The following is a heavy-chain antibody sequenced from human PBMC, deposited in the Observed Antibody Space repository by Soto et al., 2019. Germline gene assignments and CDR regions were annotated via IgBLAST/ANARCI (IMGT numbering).Heavy chain of an antibody. CDR3: ARDPDYGDYGTSPADDY. CDR2: INAGNGNT. J-gene: IGHJ4*02. D-gene: IGHD4-17*01. CDR1: GYTFTSYA. Sequence: ASVKVSCKVSGYTFTSYAMHWVRQAPGQRLEWMGWINAGNGNTKYSQKFQGRVTITRDTSASTAYMELSSLRSEDTAVYYCARDPDYGDYGTSPADDYWGQGTLVTVSS. V-gene: IGHV1-3*01.